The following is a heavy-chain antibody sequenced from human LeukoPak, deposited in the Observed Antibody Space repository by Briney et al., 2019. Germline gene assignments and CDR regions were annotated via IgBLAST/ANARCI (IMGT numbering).Heavy chain of an antibody. CDR1: GGTFSSYA. J-gene: IGHJ5*02. D-gene: IGHD3-3*01. Sequence: SVKVSCKASGGTFSSYAISWVRQAPGQGLEWMGGIIPIFGTANYAQKFQGRVTITADESTSTAYMEPSSLRSEDTAVYYCARDWSDDFWSGYHWWFDPWGQGTLVTVSS. CDR2: IIPIFGTA. CDR3: ARDWSDDFWSGYHWWFDP. V-gene: IGHV1-69*13.